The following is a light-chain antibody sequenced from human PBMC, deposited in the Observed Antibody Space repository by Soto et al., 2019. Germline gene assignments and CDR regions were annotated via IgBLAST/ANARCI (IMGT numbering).Light chain of an antibody. CDR1: QTISKS. J-gene: IGKJ2*01. CDR3: KQSYSVPYT. Sequence: DIQMTQSPSSLSASVGDTISITCRSFQTISKSLNWYQLRSGKAPKLLIFGASNLHTGVPPRFSAIMSETHSPLTITTPQPENVASYYCKQSYSVPYTFGRGP. V-gene: IGKV1-39*01. CDR2: GAS.